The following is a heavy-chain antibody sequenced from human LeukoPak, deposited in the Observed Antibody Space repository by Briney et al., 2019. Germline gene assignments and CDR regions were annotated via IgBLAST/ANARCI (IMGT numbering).Heavy chain of an antibody. D-gene: IGHD3-10*01. J-gene: IGHJ4*02. CDR2: MNPNSGNT. CDR1: GYTFTSYD. Sequence: ASVKVSCKASGYTFTSYDINWVRQATGQGLEWMGWMNPNSGNTGYAQKFQGRVTITTDESTSTAYMELSSLRSEDTAVYYCAKDGDEGCADYWGQGTLVTVSS. CDR3: AKDGDEGCADY. V-gene: IGHV1-8*03.